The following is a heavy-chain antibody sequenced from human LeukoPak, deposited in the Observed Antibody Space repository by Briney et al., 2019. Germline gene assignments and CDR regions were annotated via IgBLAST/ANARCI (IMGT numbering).Heavy chain of an antibody. Sequence: GGSLRLSCAASGFTFDDYAMHWVRQAPGKGLEWVSGISWNSGSIGYADSVKGRFTISRDNAKNSLYLQMNSLRAEDTALYYCAKDNRAAAGKGPYYYYYGMDVWAKGPRSPSP. D-gene: IGHD6-13*01. J-gene: IGHJ6*02. CDR3: AKDNRAAAGKGPYYYYYGMDV. CDR1: GFTFDDYA. CDR2: ISWNSGSI. V-gene: IGHV3-9*01.